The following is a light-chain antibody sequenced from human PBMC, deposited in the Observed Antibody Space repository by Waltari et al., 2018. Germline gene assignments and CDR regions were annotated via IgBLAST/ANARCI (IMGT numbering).Light chain of an antibody. V-gene: IGLV3-27*01. Sequence: SYELTQPSSVSVSPGQTARITCSGDVLAKKYARWFQQKPGQAPVLVIYKDSERPSGIPERFSGSSSGTTVTLTISGAQVEDEADYYCYSAADNRGVFGGRTKLTVL. J-gene: IGLJ2*01. CDR1: VLAKKY. CDR2: KDS. CDR3: YSAADNRGV.